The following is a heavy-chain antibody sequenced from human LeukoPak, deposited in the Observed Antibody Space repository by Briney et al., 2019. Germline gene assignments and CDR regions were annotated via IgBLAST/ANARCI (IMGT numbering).Heavy chain of an antibody. CDR3: ARDHLMGSSDPYNWSDP. V-gene: IGHV1-18*01. D-gene: IGHD6-6*01. CDR2: ISAYNGNA. CDR1: GYTFTSYC. J-gene: IGHJ5*02. Sequence: ASVKVSCKASGYTFTSYCIIWVRQAPGQGLEWMGWISAYNGNANYAQKLQGRVTMTTDTSTSTAYMELRSLRSDDTALYYCARDHLMGSSDPYNWSDPWGQGTPVTVSS.